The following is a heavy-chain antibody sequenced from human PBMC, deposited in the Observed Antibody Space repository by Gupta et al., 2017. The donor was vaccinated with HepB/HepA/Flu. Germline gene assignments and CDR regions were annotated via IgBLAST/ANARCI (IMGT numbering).Heavy chain of an antibody. CDR3: AQLYYYYYYMDV. J-gene: IGHJ6*03. V-gene: IGHV3-23*01. Sequence: EVQLLESGGGLVQPGGSLRLSCAASGFTFSSYAMRWVRQAPGKGLEWVSAISGSGGSTYYADSVKGRFTISRDNSKNTLYLQMNSLRAEDTAVYYCAQLYYYYYYMDVWGKGTTVTVSS. CDR1: GFTFSSYA. CDR2: ISGSGGST. D-gene: IGHD1-1*01.